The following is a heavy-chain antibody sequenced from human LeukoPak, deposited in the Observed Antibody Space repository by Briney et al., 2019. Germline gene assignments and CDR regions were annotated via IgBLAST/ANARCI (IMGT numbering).Heavy chain of an antibody. CDR3: ARDLSGSYPLDAFGI. CDR1: GGSISSYY. CDR2: IYYSGST. V-gene: IGHV4-59*01. J-gene: IGHJ3*02. Sequence: SETLSLTCTVSGGSISSYYWSWIRQPPGKGLEWIGYIYYSGSTNYNPSLKSRVTISVDTSKNQFSLKLSSVTAADTAVYYCARDLSGSYPLDAFGIWGQGTMVTVSS. D-gene: IGHD1-26*01.